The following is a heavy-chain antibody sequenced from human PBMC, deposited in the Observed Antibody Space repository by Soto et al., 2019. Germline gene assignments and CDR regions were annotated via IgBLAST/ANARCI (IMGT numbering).Heavy chain of an antibody. CDR3: VRHRGRIPSAGTGGWFDP. CDR2: IYYSGYT. J-gene: IGHJ5*02. V-gene: IGHV4-39*01. CDR1: GGSISSSSYY. Sequence: TSETLSLTCTVSGGSISSSSYYWGWIRQPPGKGLEWIGSIYYSGYTYYNPSLKSRVTISIDTAKNQFSLKLSSVTAADTTVYYCVRHRGRIPSAGTGGWFDPWGQGTLVTVSS. D-gene: IGHD6-13*01.